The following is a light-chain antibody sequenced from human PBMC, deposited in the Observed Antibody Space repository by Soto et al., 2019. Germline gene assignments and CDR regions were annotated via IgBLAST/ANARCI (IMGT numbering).Light chain of an antibody. CDR1: HSINTSF. J-gene: IGKJ4*01. Sequence: EVVLTQSPGTLSFSPGDRAALSCRASHSINTSFLAWFQQKPGQAPRLLIYAASTRATGITDRFSGSASETDFTLTINRLEPEDSAVYYCQQFSSYPLTFGGETKVDIK. CDR2: AAS. V-gene: IGKV3-20*01. CDR3: QQFSSYPLT.